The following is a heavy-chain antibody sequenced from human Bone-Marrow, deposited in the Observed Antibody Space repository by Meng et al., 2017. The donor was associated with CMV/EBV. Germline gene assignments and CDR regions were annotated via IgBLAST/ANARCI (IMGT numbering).Heavy chain of an antibody. V-gene: IGHV4-61*01. J-gene: IGHJ3*02. CDR3: ARDDYGDYGDAFDI. D-gene: IGHD4-17*01. Sequence: SETPSLTCTVSGGSVSSGSYYWSWIRQPPGKGLEWIGYIYYSGSTNYNPSLKSRFTISVDTSKNQFSLKLSSVTAADTAVYYCARDDYGDYGDAFDIWGQGTMVTVSS. CDR2: IYYSGST. CDR1: GGSVSSGSYY.